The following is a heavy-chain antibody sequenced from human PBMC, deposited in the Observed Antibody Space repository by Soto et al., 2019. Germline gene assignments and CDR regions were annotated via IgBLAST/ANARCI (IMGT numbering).Heavy chain of an antibody. CDR2: SRDKTKSYTT. D-gene: IGHD1-26*01. J-gene: IGHJ4*02. CDR1: GFTFSDHY. V-gene: IGHV3-72*01. CDR3: ARVAVGVTKDFDY. Sequence: GGSLRLSCAACGFTFSDHYMDGVRQAPGKGLEWVGRSRDKTKSYTTQYAASVKGRFTISRDDSKNSVYLEMNSLKTEDTAVYFCARVAVGVTKDFDYWGQGTLVTVSS.